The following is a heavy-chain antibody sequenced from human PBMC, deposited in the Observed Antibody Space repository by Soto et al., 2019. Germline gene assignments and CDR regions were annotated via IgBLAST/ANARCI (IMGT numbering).Heavy chain of an antibody. D-gene: IGHD2-2*01. Sequence: ESGGGVVQPGRSLRLSCAASGFTFSSYGMHWVRQAPGKGLEWVAVISYDGSNKYYADSVKGRFTISRDNSKNTLYLQMNSLRAEDTAVYYCAKAGTAANGGMDYWGQGTLVTVSS. V-gene: IGHV3-30*18. CDR3: AKAGTAANGGMDY. CDR2: ISYDGSNK. CDR1: GFTFSSYG. J-gene: IGHJ4*02.